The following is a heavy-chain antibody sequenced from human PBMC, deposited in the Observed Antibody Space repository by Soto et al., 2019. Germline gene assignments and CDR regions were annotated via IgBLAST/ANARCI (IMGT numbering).Heavy chain of an antibody. CDR1: GGSISSGGYY. CDR3: ARESATSNLDY. V-gene: IGHV4-31*03. Sequence: SETLSLTCTVSGGSISSGGYYWSWIRQHPGKGLEWIGYIYYSGSTYYNPSLKSRVTISVDTSKNQFSLKLSSVTAADTAVYYCARESATSNLDYWGQGTLVTVSS. J-gene: IGHJ4*02. CDR2: IYYSGST.